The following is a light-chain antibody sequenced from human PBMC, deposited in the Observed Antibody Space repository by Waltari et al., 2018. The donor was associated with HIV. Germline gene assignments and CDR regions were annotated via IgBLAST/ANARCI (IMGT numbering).Light chain of an antibody. CDR2: GAF. Sequence: EKVMTQSPATLSVSPGERATLSCRAGQSVSSNLAWYKQKPGNAPRRLFYGAFTRATGIPARFSASGSGTEFTLTISSLQSEDFAVYYCQHYNNWPWTFGQGTKVATK. CDR3: QHYNNWPWT. J-gene: IGKJ1*01. CDR1: QSVSSN. V-gene: IGKV3-15*01.